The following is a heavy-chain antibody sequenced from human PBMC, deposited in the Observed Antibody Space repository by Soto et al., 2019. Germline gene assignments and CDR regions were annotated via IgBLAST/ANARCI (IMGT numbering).Heavy chain of an antibody. CDR1: GFAFSSYG. V-gene: IGHV3-30*03. D-gene: IGHD2-21*01. Sequence: VGSILLSWCASGFAFSSYGMHLVRKDPGKGLEWVAIISDDGSNKYYADSVKGRFTISRDFSKNTLYLQMNSLKTEDTAVYYCARRQNLAFDFSGQGPLVTVSS. J-gene: IGHJ5*01. CDR3: ARRQNLAFDF. CDR2: ISDDGSNK.